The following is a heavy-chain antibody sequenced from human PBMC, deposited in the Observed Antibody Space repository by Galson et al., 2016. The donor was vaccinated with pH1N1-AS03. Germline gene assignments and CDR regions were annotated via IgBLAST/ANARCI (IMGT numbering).Heavy chain of an antibody. V-gene: IGHV3-30*02. D-gene: IGHD3-3*01. Sequence: SLRLSCAASGFTFNRHAMHWVRQSPGKGLEWVAFIRCDESIKNYGDSVKGRFTISRDNSKNTVDLEMNSLRPEDSAVYYCEKGGGYAHGFLEYYFDSWCQRRLVTVSS. CDR1: GFTFNRHA. J-gene: IGHJ4*02. CDR3: EKGGGYAHGFLEYYFDS. CDR2: IRCDESIK.